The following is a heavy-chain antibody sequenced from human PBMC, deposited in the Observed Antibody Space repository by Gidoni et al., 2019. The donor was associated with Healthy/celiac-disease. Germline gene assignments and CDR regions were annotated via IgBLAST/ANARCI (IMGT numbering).Heavy chain of an antibody. V-gene: IGHV4-34*01. D-gene: IGHD3-10*01. CDR3: ARGKDVLLWFRELYYFDY. Sequence: QVQLQQWGAGLLQPSETLSLTCAVYGGSFSGSYWSWLRQPPGKGLECIGESNHSGSTNYNPSRKSRVTISVDTSKNQFSLKLSSVTAADTAVYYCARGKDVLLWFRELYYFDYWGQGTLVTVSS. CDR1: GGSFSGSY. CDR2: SNHSGST. J-gene: IGHJ4*02.